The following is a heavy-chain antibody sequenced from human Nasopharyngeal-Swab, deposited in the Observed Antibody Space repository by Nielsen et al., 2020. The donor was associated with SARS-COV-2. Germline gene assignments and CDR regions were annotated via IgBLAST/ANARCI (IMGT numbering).Heavy chain of an antibody. V-gene: IGHV4-39*02. J-gene: IGHJ4*02. CDR3: ARDEAARPFDY. CDR2: IYYSGST. D-gene: IGHD6-6*01. Sequence: SETLSLTCTVSDGSISSSTYYWAWIRQPPGKGLEWIGSIYYSGSTHYNPSLKSRATISADTSKNQFSLKLRSVTAADTAVYYCARDEAARPFDYWGQGTLVTVSS. CDR1: DGSISSSTYY.